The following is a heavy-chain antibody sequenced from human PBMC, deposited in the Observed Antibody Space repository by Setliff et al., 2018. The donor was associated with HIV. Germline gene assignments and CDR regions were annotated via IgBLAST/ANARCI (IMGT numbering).Heavy chain of an antibody. Sequence: SETLSLTCTVSGDSIRSNFNYWGWIRQPPGKGLEWLAIIYYSGSNYDNPSLKNRVTISMDTSRNQFSLRLKSVTAADTAVYYCARARKGDWNHSYWFDPWGQGTLVTVSS. CDR3: ARARKGDWNHSYWFDP. D-gene: IGHD1-1*01. CDR1: GDSIRSNFNY. J-gene: IGHJ5*02. V-gene: IGHV4-39*07. CDR2: IYYSGSN.